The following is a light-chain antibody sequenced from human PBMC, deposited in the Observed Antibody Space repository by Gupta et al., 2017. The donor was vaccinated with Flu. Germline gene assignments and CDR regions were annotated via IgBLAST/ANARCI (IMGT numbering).Light chain of an antibody. V-gene: IGLV3-10*03. J-gene: IGLJ2*01. CDR1: ALPKKY. CDR3: FATDSTVSV. CDR2: EDS. Sequence: SPGRTARITCSVDALPKKYAYWYQQKSVQDPVLVIDEDSRRASGSPEGFSASNTETGATLTIRGAQGEDEDDYYCFATDSTVSVFGGGTKLTVL.